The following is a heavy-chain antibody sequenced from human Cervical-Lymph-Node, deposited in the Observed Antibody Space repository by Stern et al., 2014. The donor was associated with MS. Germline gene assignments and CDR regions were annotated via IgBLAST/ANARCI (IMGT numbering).Heavy chain of an antibody. D-gene: IGHD6-19*01. V-gene: IGHV3-33*01. CDR2: IWHDGGKT. CDR1: GFIFTNYG. CDR3: SRRVAVAEVDAFDI. J-gene: IGHJ3*02. Sequence: VQLVESGAGVVQPGDSLRLSCAPSGFIFTNYGMHWVRQAPGKGLGWVAGIWHDGGKTYYADYVKGRVTISRDNSRSTGSLQMNSLKAEDSGVYYLSRRVAVAEVDAFDIWGQGAVVTGSS.